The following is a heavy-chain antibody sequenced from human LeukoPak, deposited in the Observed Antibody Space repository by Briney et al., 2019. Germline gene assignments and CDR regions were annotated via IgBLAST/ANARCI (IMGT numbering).Heavy chain of an antibody. J-gene: IGHJ6*02. V-gene: IGHV3-21*01. CDR2: IISSSSYI. Sequence: GGSLRLSCAASGFTFSSYSMNWVRQAPGKGLEWVSSIISSSSYISYADSVKGRFTISRDNAKNPLYLQMNSLRAEDTAAYYCARQAYYYYGMDVWGQGTTVTVSS. CDR1: GFTFSSYS. CDR3: ARQAYYYYGMDV.